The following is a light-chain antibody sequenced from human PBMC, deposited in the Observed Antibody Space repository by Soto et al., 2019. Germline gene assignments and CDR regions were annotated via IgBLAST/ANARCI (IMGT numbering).Light chain of an antibody. J-gene: IGKJ4*01. CDR3: QQLNSYPLT. Sequence: DIQMTQSPSSVSASVGDRVTITCRASQGLGVWLGWYQQKPGKAPQLLIFGASGLQTGVPSRFSGSGSGTDFTLTISSLQPEDFATYYCQQLNSYPLTFGGGTKVDIK. V-gene: IGKV1-12*01. CDR2: GAS. CDR1: QGLGVW.